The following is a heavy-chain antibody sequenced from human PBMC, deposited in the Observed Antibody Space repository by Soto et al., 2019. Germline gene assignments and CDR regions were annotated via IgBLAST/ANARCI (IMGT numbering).Heavy chain of an antibody. Sequence: PSETLSLTCTVSGGSISTFFWSWIRQPPGKGLEWIGYIHDSGNTNYNPSLETRVSLSMDTSKRQFSLKLTSVTPADTALYYCARGRXDXSXHYFGNLFDNWGRGTLVTVSS. D-gene: IGHD3-22*01. CDR3: ARGRXDXSXHYFGNLFDN. J-gene: IGHJ4*02. V-gene: IGHV4-59*01. CDR1: GGSISTFF. CDR2: IHDSGNT.